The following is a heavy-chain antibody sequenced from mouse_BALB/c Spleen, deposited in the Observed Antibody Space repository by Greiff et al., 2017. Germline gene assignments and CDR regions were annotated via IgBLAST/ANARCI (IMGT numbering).Heavy chain of an antibody. CDR1: GFSLTSYD. Sequence: VQGVESGPGLVAPSQSLSITCTVSGFSLTSYDISWIRQPPGKGLEWLGVIWTGGGTNYNSAFMSRLSISKDNSKSQVFLKMNSLQTDDTAIYYCVRDGYYFDYWGQGTTLTVSS. CDR3: VRDGYYFDY. J-gene: IGHJ2*01. V-gene: IGHV2-9-2*01. D-gene: IGHD2-2*01. CDR2: IWTGGGT.